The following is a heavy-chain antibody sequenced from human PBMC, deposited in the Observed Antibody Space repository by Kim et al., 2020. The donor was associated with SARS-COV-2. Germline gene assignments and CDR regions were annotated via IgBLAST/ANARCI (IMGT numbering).Heavy chain of an antibody. CDR2: IKSKTDGGTT. CDR1: GFTFSNAW. Sequence: GGSLRLSCAASGFTFSNAWMSWVRQAPGKGLEWVGRIKSKTDGGTTDYAAPVKGRFTISRDDSKNTLYLQMNSLKTEDTAVYYCTTVDGYSSSWYPKPFDYWGQGTLVTVSS. V-gene: IGHV3-15*01. CDR3: TTVDGYSSSWYPKPFDY. D-gene: IGHD6-13*01. J-gene: IGHJ4*02.